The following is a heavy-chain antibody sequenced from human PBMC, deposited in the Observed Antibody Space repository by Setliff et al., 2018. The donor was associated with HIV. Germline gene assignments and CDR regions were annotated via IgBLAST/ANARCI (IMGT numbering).Heavy chain of an antibody. V-gene: IGHV4-38-2*01. CDR1: GYSISSGYY. CDR3: ARHSPSDY. J-gene: IGHJ4*02. Sequence: SETLSLTCAVSGYSISSGYYRGWIRQPPGKGLEWIGYIYNSASTSYDPSLKSRVTISVDTSKNQFSLKLSSVTAADTAVYYCARHSPSDYWGQGTLVTVSS. CDR2: IYNSAST.